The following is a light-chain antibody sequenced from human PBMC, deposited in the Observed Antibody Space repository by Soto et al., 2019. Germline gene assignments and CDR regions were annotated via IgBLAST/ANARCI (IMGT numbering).Light chain of an antibody. CDR2: EVN. Sequence: QSALTQPASVSGSPGQSITISCTGTSSDVGGYDYVSWFQLHPGKAPKLLLFEVNNRPSGISYRFSGSKSGNTASLTISGLQAEDKSDYFCSSYSISTAYLFGTGTKLTVL. V-gene: IGLV2-14*01. CDR1: SSDVGGYDY. CDR3: SSYSISTAYL. J-gene: IGLJ1*01.